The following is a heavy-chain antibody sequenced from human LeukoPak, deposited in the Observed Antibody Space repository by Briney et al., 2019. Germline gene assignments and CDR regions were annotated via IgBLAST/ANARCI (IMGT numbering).Heavy chain of an antibody. Sequence: SETLSLTCAVYGGSFSGYYWSWIRQPPGKGLEWIGEINHSGSTNYNPSLKSRVTISVDTSKNQFSLKLSSVTAADTAVYYCARLAALDVWGQGTTVTVSS. CDR3: ARLAALDV. V-gene: IGHV4-34*01. J-gene: IGHJ6*02. CDR2: INHSGST. CDR1: GGSFSGYY.